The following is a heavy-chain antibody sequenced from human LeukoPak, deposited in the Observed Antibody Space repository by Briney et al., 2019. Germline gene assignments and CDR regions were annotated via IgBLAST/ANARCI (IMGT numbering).Heavy chain of an antibody. CDR2: ISSDGSST. D-gene: IGHD6-6*01. CDR1: GFTFSTYW. V-gene: IGHV3-74*01. J-gene: IGHJ4*02. CDR3: AGGSSSSLDY. Sequence: GGSLRLSCAASGFTFSTYWMHWVRQAPGKGLVWVSRISSDGSSTRYADSVKGRFTISRGNAKNTLYLQMNSLRAEDTAVYYCAGGSSSSLDYWGQGTLVTVSS.